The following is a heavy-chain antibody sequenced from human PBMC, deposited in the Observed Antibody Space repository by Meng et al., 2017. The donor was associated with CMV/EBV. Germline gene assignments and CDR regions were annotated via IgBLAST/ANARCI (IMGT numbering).Heavy chain of an antibody. J-gene: IGHJ4*02. V-gene: IGHV4-39*01. D-gene: IGHD2-2*01. CDR3: AREAIDCSSTSCELDY. Sequence: SETLSLTCTVSGGSISSSSYYWGWIRQPPGKGLEWIGSIYYSGSTYYNPSLKSRVTISVDTSKHQFSLKLSSVTAADTAVYYCAREAIDCSSTSCELDYWGQGTLVTVSS. CDR1: GGSISSSSYY. CDR2: IYYSGST.